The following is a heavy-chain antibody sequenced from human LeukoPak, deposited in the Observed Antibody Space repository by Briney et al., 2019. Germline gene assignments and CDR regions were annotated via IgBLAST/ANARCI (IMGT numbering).Heavy chain of an antibody. D-gene: IGHD6-6*01. CDR3: AKGGAARPKIV. Sequence: GGSLRLSCAASGFTFKKYDVTWVRQAPGKGLEWVSGISGSGRSTYYADSVKGRFTISRDNSKNTLYLQMNSLRAEDTAVYYCAKGGAARPKIVWGQGTLVTVSS. J-gene: IGHJ4*02. CDR1: GFTFKKYD. V-gene: IGHV3-23*01. CDR2: ISGSGRST.